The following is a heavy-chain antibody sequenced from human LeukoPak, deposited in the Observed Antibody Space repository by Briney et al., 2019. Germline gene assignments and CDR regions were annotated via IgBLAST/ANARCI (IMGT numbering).Heavy chain of an antibody. D-gene: IGHD6-25*01. V-gene: IGHV3-74*01. Sequence: WGSLTLSCAASGFTFSAYWMHWVRQAPGKGLMWVSRIHADGHNTWYADSVKGRFTISRDNAKNTVYLQLNSLRVEDTAVYCCARESEAAGTYYLDHWGQGNVVTVSS. CDR1: GFTFSAYW. J-gene: IGHJ4*02. CDR2: IHADGHNT. CDR3: ARESEAAGTYYLDH.